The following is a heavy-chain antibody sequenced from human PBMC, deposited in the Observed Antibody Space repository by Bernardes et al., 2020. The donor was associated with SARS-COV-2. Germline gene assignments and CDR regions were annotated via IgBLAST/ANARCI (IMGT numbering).Heavy chain of an antibody. Sequence: SETLSLTCTVSGVSISNYFWSWIRQPPGKGLEWIGYISYTGSNAYNPSLKSRVTISRDTSKNHFSLKLNSVTAADTAVYYCARAGMEYYYDSSFDYWGQGTLFTVSS. CDR2: ISYTGSN. J-gene: IGHJ4*02. D-gene: IGHD3-22*01. V-gene: IGHV4-59*01. CDR1: GVSISNYF. CDR3: ARAGMEYYYDSSFDY.